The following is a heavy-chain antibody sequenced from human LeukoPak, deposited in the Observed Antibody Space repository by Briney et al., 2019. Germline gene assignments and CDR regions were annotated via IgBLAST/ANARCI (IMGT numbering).Heavy chain of an antibody. V-gene: IGHV3-23*01. CDR3: AKDTPDYYDSSGYFDY. CDR1: GFTFSSYA. D-gene: IGHD3-22*01. CDR2: ISGSGGST. Sequence: SGGSLRLSCAASGFTFSSYAMSWVRQAPGKGLKWVSAISGSGGSTYYADSVKGRFTISRDNSKNTLYLQMNSLRAEDTAVYYCAKDTPDYYDSSGYFDYWGQGTLVTVSS. J-gene: IGHJ4*02.